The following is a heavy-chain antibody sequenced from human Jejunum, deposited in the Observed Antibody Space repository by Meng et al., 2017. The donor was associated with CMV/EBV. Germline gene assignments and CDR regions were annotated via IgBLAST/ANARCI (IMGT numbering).Heavy chain of an antibody. CDR3: ARDEPGLAAAGALQH. Sequence: SGASHHSSNWWNWVRQTPGKGLEWIGEVYHSGSTSYNPSLKSRVTISVDKSKNQFSLKLNSVTAADTAVYYCARDEPGLAAAGALQHWGRGTLVTVSS. CDR1: GASHHSSNW. CDR2: VYHSGST. V-gene: IGHV4-4*02. D-gene: IGHD6-13*01. J-gene: IGHJ1*01.